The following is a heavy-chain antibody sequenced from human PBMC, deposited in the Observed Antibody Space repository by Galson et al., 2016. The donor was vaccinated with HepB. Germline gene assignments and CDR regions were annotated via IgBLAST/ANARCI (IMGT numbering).Heavy chain of an antibody. V-gene: IGHV1-24*01. D-gene: IGHD3-3*01. CDR2: FDTEDGET. J-gene: IGHJ4*02. Sequence: SVKVSCKVSGNTLSDFSMHWVRQTPGKGLEWMGGFDTEDGETIYSQKFQGRVTMTEDTSTDTAYMELSSLRSEDTAVYYCATSEALGTTHYDALSGYFDYWGQGTLVTVSS. CDR3: ATSEALGTTHYDALSGYFDY. CDR1: GNTLSDFS.